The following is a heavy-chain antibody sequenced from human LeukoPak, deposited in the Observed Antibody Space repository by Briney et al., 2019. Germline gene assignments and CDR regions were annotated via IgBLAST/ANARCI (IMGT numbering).Heavy chain of an antibody. CDR3: ARDRAGWGYAPLDY. CDR2: IYYSGST. D-gene: IGHD2-21*01. Sequence: PSETLSLTCTVSGGSISSSSYYWGWIRQPPGKGLEWIGSIYYSGSTYYNPSLKSRVTISVDTSKNQFSLKLSSVTAADTAVYYCARDRAGWGYAPLDYWGQGTLVTVSS. J-gene: IGHJ4*02. CDR1: GGSISSSSYY. V-gene: IGHV4-39*07.